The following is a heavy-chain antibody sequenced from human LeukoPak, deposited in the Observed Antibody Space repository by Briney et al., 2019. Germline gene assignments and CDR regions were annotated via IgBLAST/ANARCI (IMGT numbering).Heavy chain of an antibody. J-gene: IGHJ4*02. CDR2: IYYSGST. CDR3: ARGALQLWAVDY. Sequence: SETLSLTCTVSGGSISSGGYYWRWIRQHPGKGLEWIGYIYYSGSTHYNPSLNSPVTISVDTSKNQFSLKLSSVTAADTAVHYRARGALQLWAVDYWGQGTLVTVSS. CDR1: GGSISSGGYY. D-gene: IGHD5-18*01. V-gene: IGHV4-31*02.